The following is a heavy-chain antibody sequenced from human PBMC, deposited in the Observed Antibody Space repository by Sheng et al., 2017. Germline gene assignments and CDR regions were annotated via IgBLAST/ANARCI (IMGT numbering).Heavy chain of an antibody. CDR2: ISSSSSYT. Sequence: QVQLVESGGGLVKPGGSLRLSCAASGFTFSDYYMSWIRQAPGKGLEWVSYISSSSSYTNYADSVKGRFTISRDNAKNSLYLQMNSLRAEDTAVYYCARDPEADYDFWSGYYYRAGGVAFDIWGQGTMVTVSS. CDR1: GFTFSDYY. J-gene: IGHJ3*02. CDR3: ARDPEADYDFWSGYYYRAGGVAFDI. V-gene: IGHV3-11*05. D-gene: IGHD3-3*01.